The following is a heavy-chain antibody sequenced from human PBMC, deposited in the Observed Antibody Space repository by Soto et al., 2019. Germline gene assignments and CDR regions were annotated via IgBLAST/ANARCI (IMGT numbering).Heavy chain of an antibody. Sequence: QVQLVESGGCLVKPGGSLRVSCAASGFSFSDYYMTWIRQAPGKGLEWVSYISGSGDNIHYADSVKGRFTISRDNAKNSLYLQMDSLRVEDTAVYYCARGACITCYYDDWFDTWGQGTLVTVSS. D-gene: IGHD2-15*01. J-gene: IGHJ5*02. CDR3: ARGACITCYYDDWFDT. CDR1: GFSFSDYY. CDR2: ISGSGDNI. V-gene: IGHV3-11*01.